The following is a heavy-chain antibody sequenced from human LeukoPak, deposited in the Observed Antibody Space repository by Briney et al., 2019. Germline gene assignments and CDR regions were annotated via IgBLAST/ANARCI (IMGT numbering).Heavy chain of an antibody. Sequence: GGSLRLSCAVSGFTLDKFGMHWVRQALGKGLEWVAFIRDDGSDQYYADSVKGRFTISRDNSKNTLYLQVNSLRCEDTALYYCANLDEYWGQGTLVTVSS. CDR2: IRDDGSDQ. V-gene: IGHV3-30*02. CDR3: ANLDEY. CDR1: GFTLDKFG. J-gene: IGHJ4*02. D-gene: IGHD1-1*01.